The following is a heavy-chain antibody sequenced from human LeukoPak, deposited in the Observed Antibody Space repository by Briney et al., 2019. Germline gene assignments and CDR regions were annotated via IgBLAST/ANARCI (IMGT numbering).Heavy chain of an antibody. CDR3: ARDYVAVAGLDY. J-gene: IGHJ4*02. CDR1: GFTFSSYG. CDR2: TWYDGSNK. Sequence: PGGSLRLSCAASGFTFSSYGMHWVRQAPGKGLEWVAVTWYDGSNKYYADSVKGRFTISRDNSKNTLYLQVNSLRAEDTAVYYCARDYVAVAGLDYWGQGTLVTV. D-gene: IGHD6-19*01. V-gene: IGHV3-33*01.